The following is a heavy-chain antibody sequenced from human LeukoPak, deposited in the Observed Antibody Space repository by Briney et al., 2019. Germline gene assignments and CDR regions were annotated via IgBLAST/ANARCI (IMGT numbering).Heavy chain of an antibody. D-gene: IGHD1-1*01. Sequence: PGQSLKISCKGSGYRFTTYWIGWVRQMPGKGLEWMGIIYPGDSDTIYSPSFQGQVTISAAKSISTAYLQWSSLKASNTAMYYCATWNDAGTHFNYWGQGTLVTVSS. CDR2: IYPGDSDT. CDR1: GYRFTTYW. J-gene: IGHJ4*02. V-gene: IGHV5-51*01. CDR3: ATWNDAGTHFNY.